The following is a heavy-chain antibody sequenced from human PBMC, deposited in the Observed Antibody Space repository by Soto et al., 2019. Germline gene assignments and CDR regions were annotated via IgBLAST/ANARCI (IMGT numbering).Heavy chain of an antibody. D-gene: IGHD6-19*01. Sequence: EAQLLESGGGLVQPGGSLRLSCAASGFTFSSYAMSWVRQAPGKGLEWVSAISGSGGSTYYADSVKGRFTISRDNSKNTLYLQMNSLRAEDTAVYYGASPGRIAVAGGLEYWVQGSLVTVSS. J-gene: IGHJ4*02. CDR2: ISGSGGST. CDR1: GFTFSSYA. V-gene: IGHV3-23*01. CDR3: ASPGRIAVAGGLEY.